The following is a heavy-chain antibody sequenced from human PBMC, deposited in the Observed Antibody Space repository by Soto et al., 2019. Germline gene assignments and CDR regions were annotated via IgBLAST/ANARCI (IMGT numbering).Heavy chain of an antibody. CDR3: AKSHNYYDSSGYYPDFDY. D-gene: IGHD3-22*01. CDR2: ISYDGSNK. Sequence: GGSLRLSCAASGFIFSSYGMHWVRQAPGKGLEWVAVISYDGSNKYYADSVKGRFTISRDNSKNTLYLQMNSLRAEDTAVYYCAKSHNYYDSSGYYPDFDYWGQGTLVTVSS. J-gene: IGHJ4*02. CDR1: GFIFSSYG. V-gene: IGHV3-30*18.